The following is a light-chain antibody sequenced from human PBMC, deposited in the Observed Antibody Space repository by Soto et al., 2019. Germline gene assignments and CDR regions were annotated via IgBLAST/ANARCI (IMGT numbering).Light chain of an antibody. J-gene: IGLJ2*01. V-gene: IGLV1-47*01. CDR3: AAWDDSLSGPV. Sequence: QSVLTPPPSASGTPGQRVTSSCSGSSSNIGRNYVYWYQQLPGTAPKLLIYRNNQRPSGVPDRFSGSKSGTSASLAISGLRSEDEADYDCAAWDDSLSGPVFGGGTKRTVL. CDR1: SSNIGRNY. CDR2: RNN.